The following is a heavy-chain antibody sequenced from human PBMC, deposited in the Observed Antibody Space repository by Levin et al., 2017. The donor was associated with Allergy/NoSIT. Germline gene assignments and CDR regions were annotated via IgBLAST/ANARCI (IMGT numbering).Heavy chain of an antibody. D-gene: IGHD2-2*01. CDR1: GFTFTTYD. J-gene: IGHJ3*02. Sequence: PGGSLRLSCAASGFTFTTYDMHWVRQETGKGLEWVSGIGTEADTFYPDSVKGRFTISRENAENSLFLQMNSLRAGDTAVYYCARGLYCNSTSCSLQNDAFDIWGQGTLVTVSS. CDR3: ARGLYCNSTSCSLQNDAFDI. CDR2: IGTEADT. V-gene: IGHV3-13*01.